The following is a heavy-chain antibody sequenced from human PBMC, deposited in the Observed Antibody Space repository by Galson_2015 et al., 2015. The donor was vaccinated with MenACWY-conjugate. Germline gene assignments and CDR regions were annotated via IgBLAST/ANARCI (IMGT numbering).Heavy chain of an antibody. CDR1: GYTFNGYG. D-gene: IGHD6-19*01. CDR3: ARSGGGYSSRSYSHFDY. CDR2: ISANNGDT. V-gene: IGHV1-18*01. Sequence: SVKVSCKASGYTFNGYGISWVRQAPGQGLEWMGWISANNGDTNFAQKFQGRVSMTTDTSTTTAYMELRSLRSDDTAVYYCARSGGGYSSRSYSHFDYWGQGTLVTVSS. J-gene: IGHJ4*02.